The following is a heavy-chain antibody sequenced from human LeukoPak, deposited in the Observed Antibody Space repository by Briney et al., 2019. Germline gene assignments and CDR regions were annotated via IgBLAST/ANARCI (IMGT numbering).Heavy chain of an antibody. Sequence: GESLKISCKGSGYSFTSYWIGWVRQMPGKGLERMGIIYPGDSDTRYSPSFQGQVTISADKSISTAYLQWSSLKASDTAMYYCARLQWIWFTNATTFDPWGQGTLVTVSS. CDR3: ARLQWIWFTNATTFDP. J-gene: IGHJ5*02. CDR1: GYSFTSYW. D-gene: IGHD3-10*01. CDR2: IYPGDSDT. V-gene: IGHV5-51*01.